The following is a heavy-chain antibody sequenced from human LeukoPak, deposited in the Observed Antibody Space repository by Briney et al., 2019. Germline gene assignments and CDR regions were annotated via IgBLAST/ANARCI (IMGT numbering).Heavy chain of an antibody. CDR2: IRYDGSNK. J-gene: IGHJ5*02. CDR3: AKSGHDFNWFDP. V-gene: IGHV3-30*02. Sequence: GGSLRLSCAASGFTFSSYAMSWVRQAPGKGLEWVAFIRYDGSNKYYADSVKGRFTISRDNSKNTLYLQMNSLRAEDTAVYYCAKSGHDFNWFDPWGQGTLVTVSS. CDR1: GFTFSSYA. D-gene: IGHD2-21*02.